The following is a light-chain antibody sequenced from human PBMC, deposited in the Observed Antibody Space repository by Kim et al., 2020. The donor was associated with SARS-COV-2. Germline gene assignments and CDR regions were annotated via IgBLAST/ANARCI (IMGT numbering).Light chain of an antibody. J-gene: IGLJ2*01. V-gene: IGLV3-21*04. CDR3: QVWDIYSDHVV. CDR2: YDT. CDR1: NIGSKN. Sequence: SYELTQPPSVSVAPGKTARITCGGNNIGSKNVHWYQQKPGQAPVLVIYYDTDRPSGIPERFSGANSGNTATLTISRVEAGDEADYYCQVWDIYSDHVVFGGGTQLTVL.